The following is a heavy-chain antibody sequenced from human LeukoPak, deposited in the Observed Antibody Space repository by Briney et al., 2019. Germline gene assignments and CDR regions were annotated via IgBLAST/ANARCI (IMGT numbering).Heavy chain of an antibody. CDR3: ARSYDYYDSSGYWGDAFDI. J-gene: IGHJ3*02. V-gene: IGHV4-4*07. D-gene: IGHD3-22*01. Sequence: SETLSLTCTVSGGSISSYYWNWIRQPAGKGLEWIGRIYTSGSTNYNPSLKSRVTMSVDTSKNQFSLKLSSVTAADTAVYYCARSYDYYDSSGYWGDAFDIWGQGTMVTVSS. CDR1: GGSISSYY. CDR2: IYTSGST.